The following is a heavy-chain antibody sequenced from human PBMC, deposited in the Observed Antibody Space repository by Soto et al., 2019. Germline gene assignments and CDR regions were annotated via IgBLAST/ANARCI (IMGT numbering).Heavy chain of an antibody. CDR1: GFTFGSYS. D-gene: IGHD3-22*01. CDR2: ISSSSSYI. V-gene: IGHV3-21*01. Sequence: XGSLRLACSASGFTFGSYSLNWVRQAPGKGLEWVSSISSSSSYIYYADSVKGRFTISRDNAKNSLYLQMNSLRAEDTAVYYCARDRVDYYDSSGYTKFDYWGQGTLVTVSS. J-gene: IGHJ4*02. CDR3: ARDRVDYYDSSGYTKFDY.